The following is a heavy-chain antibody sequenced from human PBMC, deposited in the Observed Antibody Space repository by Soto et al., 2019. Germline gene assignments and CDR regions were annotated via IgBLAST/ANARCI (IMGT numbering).Heavy chain of an antibody. V-gene: IGHV4-30-2*01. Sequence: PSETLSLTCAVSGGSISSGGYSWSWIRQPPGKGLEWIGYIYHSGSTYYNPSLKSRVTISVDRSKNQFSLKPSSVTAADTAVYSCARARQLLYYFDYWGQGTLVTVSS. CDR3: ARARQLLYYFDY. CDR2: IYHSGST. D-gene: IGHD6-6*01. J-gene: IGHJ4*02. CDR1: GGSISSGGYS.